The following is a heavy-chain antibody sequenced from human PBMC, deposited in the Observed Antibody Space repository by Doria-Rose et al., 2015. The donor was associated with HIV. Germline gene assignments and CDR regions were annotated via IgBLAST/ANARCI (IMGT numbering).Heavy chain of an antibody. CDR3: ARGANWGWIYRYFDL. V-gene: IGHV4-34*01. D-gene: IGHD7-27*01. Sequence: LKPSETLSLTCAVYGGSLSDYYWTWIRQPPGKGPEWIGEINDSGSTNYSPALKSRVSISVDTSKKQFSLKLSSVTAADTAVYYCARGANWGWIYRYFDLWGRGTLVTVSS. CDR1: GGSLSDYY. CDR2: INDSGST. J-gene: IGHJ2*01.